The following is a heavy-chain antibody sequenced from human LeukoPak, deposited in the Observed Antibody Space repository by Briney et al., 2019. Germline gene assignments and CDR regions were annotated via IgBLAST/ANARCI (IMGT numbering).Heavy chain of an antibody. D-gene: IGHD1-20*01. J-gene: IGHJ4*02. Sequence: SVKVPCKASGGTFSSYTISWVRQAPGQGLEWMGRIIPILGIANYAQKFQGRVTITADKSTSTAYMELSSLRSEDTAVYYCAYNWNDDYFDYWGQGTLVTVSS. V-gene: IGHV1-69*02. CDR2: IIPILGIA. CDR1: GGTFSSYT. CDR3: AYNWNDDYFDY.